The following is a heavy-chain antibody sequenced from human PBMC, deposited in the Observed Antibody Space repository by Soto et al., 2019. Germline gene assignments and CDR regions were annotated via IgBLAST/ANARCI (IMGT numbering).Heavy chain of an antibody. CDR2: ISGSGGER. CDR3: AKDTLNDSGSFDY. V-gene: IGHV3-23*01. CDR1: GFTFRTYG. Sequence: RLSCAASGFTFRTYGMTWVRQAPGKGLEWVSGISGSGGERYYGDSGEGRFSISRDNSENTLFLQMHSLRAEDTAIYYCAKDTLNDSGSFDYWGQVTLVTVSS. J-gene: IGHJ4*02. D-gene: IGHD6-19*01.